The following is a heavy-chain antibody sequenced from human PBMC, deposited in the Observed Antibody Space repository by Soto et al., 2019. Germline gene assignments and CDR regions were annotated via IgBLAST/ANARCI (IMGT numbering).Heavy chain of an antibody. V-gene: IGHV3-30*18. D-gene: IGHD5-12*01. CDR2: ISYDGSNK. Sequence: GGSLRLSCAASGFTFSSYGMHWVRPAPGKGLEWVAVISYDGSNKYYADSVKGRFTISRDNSKNTLYLQMNSLRAEDTAVYYCAKGVGTSLYYYYGMDVWGQGTTVTVSS. CDR3: AKGVGTSLYYYYGMDV. CDR1: GFTFSSYG. J-gene: IGHJ6*02.